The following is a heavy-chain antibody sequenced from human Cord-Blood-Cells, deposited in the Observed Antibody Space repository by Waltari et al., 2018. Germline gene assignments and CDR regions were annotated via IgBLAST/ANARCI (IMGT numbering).Heavy chain of an antibody. CDR3: ASYPTAIGTYWYFDL. CDR1: GGTFSSYA. J-gene: IGHJ2*01. Sequence: QVQLVQSGAEVKKPGSSVKVSCTASGGTFSSYAISWARQAPGQGLEWMGGIIPIFGTANYAQKFQGRVTITADESTSTAYMELSSLRSEDTAVYYCASYPTAIGTYWYFDLWGRGTLVTVSS. V-gene: IGHV1-69*01. D-gene: IGHD2-21*02. CDR2: IIPIFGTA.